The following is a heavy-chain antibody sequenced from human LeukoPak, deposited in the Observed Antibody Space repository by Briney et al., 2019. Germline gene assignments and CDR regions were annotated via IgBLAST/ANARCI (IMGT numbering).Heavy chain of an antibody. CDR2: IYGSGNT. V-gene: IGHV4-59*01. J-gene: IGHJ4*02. CDR1: GASISSWY. CDR3: ARETSLAGFASGLGFNY. Sequence: PSETLSLTCTVSGASISSWYWSWIRQPPGKGLEWIGYIYGSGNTNYNPSLKSRVAMSIDTSKNQFSLKLTSVTAADTATYYCARETSLAGFASGLGFNYWGQGILVTVSS. D-gene: IGHD6-19*01.